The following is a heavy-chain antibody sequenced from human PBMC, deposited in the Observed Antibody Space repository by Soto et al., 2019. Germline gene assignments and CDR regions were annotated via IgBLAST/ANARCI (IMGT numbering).Heavy chain of an antibody. Sequence: QVQLQESGPGLVKPSQTLSLTCTVSGGSISSGGYYWSWIRQHPGKGLEWIGYIYYSGSTYYNPSLKSRVTISVDTSKNQFSLKLSSVTAADTAVYYCARDNRLYGDYVGFGYWGQGTLVTVSS. CDR2: IYYSGST. J-gene: IGHJ4*02. V-gene: IGHV4-31*03. D-gene: IGHD4-17*01. CDR1: GGSISSGGYY. CDR3: ARDNRLYGDYVGFGY.